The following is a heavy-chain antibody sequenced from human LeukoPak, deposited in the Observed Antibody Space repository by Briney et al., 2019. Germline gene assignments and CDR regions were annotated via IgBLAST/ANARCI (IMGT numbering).Heavy chain of an antibody. CDR3: ARESGYPDY. D-gene: IGHD3-3*01. CDR2: ISTSGRYT. CDR1: GFTFSDYY. J-gene: IGHJ4*02. Sequence: KSGGSLRLSCAASGFTFSDYYMSWIRQAPGKGLEWVSYISTSGRYTNYTDSVKGRFTISRDNAKNSLFLQMNSLRAEDTAVYYCARESGYPDYWGQGTLVTVSS. V-gene: IGHV3-11*06.